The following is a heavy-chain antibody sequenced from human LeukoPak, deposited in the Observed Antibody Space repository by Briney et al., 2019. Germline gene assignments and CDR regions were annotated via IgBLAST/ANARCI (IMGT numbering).Heavy chain of an antibody. CDR1: GFTFSSYS. D-gene: IGHD3-10*01. CDR2: ISSSSSYI. CDR3: AREAKYYYGSGSTPLDY. V-gene: IGHV3-21*01. J-gene: IGHJ4*02. Sequence: GGSLRLSCAASGFTFSSYSMNWVRQAPGKGLEWVSSISSSSSYIYYADSVKGRFTISRDNAKNSLYLQMNSLRAEDTAVYYCAREAKYYYGSGSTPLDYWGQGTLATVCS.